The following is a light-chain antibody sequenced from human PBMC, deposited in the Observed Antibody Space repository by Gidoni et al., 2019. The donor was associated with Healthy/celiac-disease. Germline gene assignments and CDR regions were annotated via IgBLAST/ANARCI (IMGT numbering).Light chain of an antibody. Sequence: DIQMTQSPFSLSASVGDRVTITCRASQSISSYLNWYQQKPGKAPKRLIYAASSLQSGVPSRFSGSGSGTDFTLTISSLQPEDFATYYCQQSYSTPGSFXQXTKLEIK. CDR3: QQSYSTPGS. V-gene: IGKV1-39*01. J-gene: IGKJ2*04. CDR2: AAS. CDR1: QSISSY.